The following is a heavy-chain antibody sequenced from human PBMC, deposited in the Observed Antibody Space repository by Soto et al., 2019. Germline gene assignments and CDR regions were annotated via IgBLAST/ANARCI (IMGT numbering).Heavy chain of an antibody. CDR2: ISFNGNYQ. D-gene: IGHD5-18*01. J-gene: IGHJ4*02. Sequence: QVQLVESGGGVVQPGRSLRLSCAASGFTFSRYGMHWVRQAPGKGLEWVSLISFNGNYQYYADSVKGRFTISRDNSKNTQYLQMNSLRAEDTAVYYCGNPGEYSYGEGGHWGQGTLVTVSS. V-gene: IGHV3-30*18. CDR1: GFTFSRYG. CDR3: GNPGEYSYGEGGH.